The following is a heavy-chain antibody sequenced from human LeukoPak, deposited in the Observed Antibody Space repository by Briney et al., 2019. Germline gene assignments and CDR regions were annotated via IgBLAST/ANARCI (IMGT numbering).Heavy chain of an antibody. D-gene: IGHD2-2*01. CDR3: ARDFSQYAGY. CDR1: GYTFTDYY. Sequence: ASVKVSCKAFGYTFTDYYIHWVRQAPGQGLEWMGWIYPNSAGTKYAHEFQGRVTMTRDTSTSTTYMELTSLTSDDTAVYYCARDFSQYAGYWGQGTLVTVSS. CDR2: IYPNSAGT. V-gene: IGHV1-2*02. J-gene: IGHJ4*02.